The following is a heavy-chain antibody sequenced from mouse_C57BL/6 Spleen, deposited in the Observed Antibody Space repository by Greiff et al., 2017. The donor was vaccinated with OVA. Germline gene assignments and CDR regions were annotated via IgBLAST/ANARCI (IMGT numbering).Heavy chain of an antibody. CDR2: INPNNGGT. D-gene: IGHD1-1*01. CDR1: GYTFTDYN. CDR3: ARPITTVVDYYAMDY. V-gene: IGHV1-22*01. Sequence: VQLQQSGPELVKPGASVKMSCKASGYTFTDYNMHWVKQSHGKSLEWIGYINPNNGGTSYNQKFKGKATLTVNKSSSTAYMELRSLTSEDSAVYYCARPITTVVDYYAMDYWGQGTSVTVSS. J-gene: IGHJ4*01.